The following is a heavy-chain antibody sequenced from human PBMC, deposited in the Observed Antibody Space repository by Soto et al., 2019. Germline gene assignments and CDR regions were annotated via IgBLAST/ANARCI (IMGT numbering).Heavy chain of an antibody. Sequence: SETLSLTCTVSGGSVSSSNWWSWVRQPPGKGLEWIGEIYHSGSTNYNPSLKSRVTISVDKSKNQFPLKLSSVTAADTAVYYCARDLVVVVAATDYYYGMDVWGQGTTVTVSS. CDR1: GGSVSSSNW. V-gene: IGHV4-4*02. CDR3: ARDLVVVVAATDYYYGMDV. CDR2: IYHSGST. D-gene: IGHD2-15*01. J-gene: IGHJ6*02.